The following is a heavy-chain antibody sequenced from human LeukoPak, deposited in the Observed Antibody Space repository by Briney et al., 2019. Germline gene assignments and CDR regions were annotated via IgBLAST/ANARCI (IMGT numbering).Heavy chain of an antibody. Sequence: PGGSLRLSCAAPGFTFSNAWMSWVRQAPGKGLEWVGRIKSKTDGGTTDYAAPVKGRFTISRDDSKNTLYLQMNSLKTEDTAVYYCTADIVGAPINWFDPWGQGTLVTVSS. J-gene: IGHJ5*02. CDR2: IKSKTDGGTT. CDR1: GFTFSNAW. V-gene: IGHV3-15*01. CDR3: TADIVGAPINWFDP. D-gene: IGHD1-26*01.